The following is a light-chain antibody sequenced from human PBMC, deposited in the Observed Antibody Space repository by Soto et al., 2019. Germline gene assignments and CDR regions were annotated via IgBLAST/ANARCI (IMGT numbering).Light chain of an antibody. CDR2: WAS. CDR3: QQYYSTPT. V-gene: IGKV4-1*01. J-gene: IGKJ2*01. CDR1: QNVLYSSNNKNY. Sequence: DIVMTQSPDSLAVSLGERATINCKSSQNVLYSSNNKNYLAWYQQKPGQPPKLLFYWASTRESGVPDRFSGSGSGTDFTLTISSLQAEDVAFYYCQQYYSTPTFGQGTKLEIK.